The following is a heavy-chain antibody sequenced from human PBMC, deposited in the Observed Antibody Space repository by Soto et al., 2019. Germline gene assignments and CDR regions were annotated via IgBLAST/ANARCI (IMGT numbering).Heavy chain of an antibody. D-gene: IGHD3-10*01. V-gene: IGHV3-23*01. CDR2: ISGSGGNT. CDR1: GVTFNNYA. CDR3: AKRGYGYNSQYFDN. Sequence: GVSLRLSCAASGVTFNNYAMSWVRQAPGKGLEWVSVISGSGGNTYYADSVKGRFTISRDNSKNTLYLQMNSLRAEDTAVYYCAKRGYGYNSQYFDNWGQGTLVTASS. J-gene: IGHJ4*02.